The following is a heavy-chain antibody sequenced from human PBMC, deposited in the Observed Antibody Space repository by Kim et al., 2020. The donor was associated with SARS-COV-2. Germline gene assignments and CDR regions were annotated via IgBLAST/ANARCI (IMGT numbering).Heavy chain of an antibody. Sequence: SETLSLTCTVSGYSISSGYYWGWIRQPPGKGLEWIGSIYHSGSTYYNPSLKSRVTISVDTSKNQFSLKLSSVTAADTAVYYCASYSSRGFDYWGQGTLVT. CDR1: GYSISSGYY. CDR3: ASYSSRGFDY. CDR2: IYHSGST. V-gene: IGHV4-38-2*02. J-gene: IGHJ4*02. D-gene: IGHD6-13*01.